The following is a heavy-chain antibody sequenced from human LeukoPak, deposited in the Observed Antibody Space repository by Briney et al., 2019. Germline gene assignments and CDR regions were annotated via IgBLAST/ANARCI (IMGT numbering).Heavy chain of an antibody. J-gene: IGHJ6*03. Sequence: ASVKVSCKASGYTFTSYGISWVRQAPGQGLEWMGWISAYNGNTNYAQKLQGRVTMTTDTSTSTAYMELRSLRSDDTAVYYCARAPPYSGSPPTYYYYMDVWGKGTTVTVSS. CDR3: ARAPPYSGSPPTYYYYMDV. D-gene: IGHD6-6*01. CDR1: GYTFTSYG. CDR2: ISAYNGNT. V-gene: IGHV1-18*01.